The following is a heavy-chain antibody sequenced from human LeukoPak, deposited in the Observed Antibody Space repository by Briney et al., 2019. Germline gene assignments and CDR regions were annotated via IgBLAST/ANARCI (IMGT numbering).Heavy chain of an antibody. CDR1: GGSINNFY. J-gene: IGHJ4*02. V-gene: IGHV4-4*07. CDR2: IHSSGDT. D-gene: IGHD4-17*01. CDR3: ARGTHPYGAYVGLDY. Sequence: AETLSLTCTVSGGSINNFYWSWIRQAAGKGLEWIGSIHSSGDTNYDPSLKSRVTMSVATSKNQFSLRLNSVTAADTAVYYCARGTHPYGAYVGLDYWGQGTLVTVSS.